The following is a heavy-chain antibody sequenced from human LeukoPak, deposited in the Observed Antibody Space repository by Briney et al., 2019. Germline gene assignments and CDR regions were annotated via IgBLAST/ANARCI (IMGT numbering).Heavy chain of an antibody. D-gene: IGHD6-19*01. J-gene: IGHJ3*02. CDR2: INTNTGNP. V-gene: IGHV7-4-1*02. CDR1: GYTFTRYA. CDR3: ARDLTPRIAVVGGSDWDAFDI. Sequence: ASVKVSCKASGYTFTRYAMNWVRQAPGQGLEWMGWINTNTGNPTYAQGLTGRFVFSSDTSVSTAYLQISRLKAEDTAVYYCARDLTPRIAVVGGSDWDAFDIWGQGTMVTVSS.